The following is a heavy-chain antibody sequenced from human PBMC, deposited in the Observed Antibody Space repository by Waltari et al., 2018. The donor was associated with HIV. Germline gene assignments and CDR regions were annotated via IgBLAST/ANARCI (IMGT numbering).Heavy chain of an antibody. Sequence: QLQLRESGPRLVKPLETLALNCSVSGGSITTYLWNWHRQPPGKGLEWIGYIHSPGRTNYNPSLKSRVTISVDTSKTVFSLQLKSVTAADTAIYYCARGIFGGNPGYWGRGTLITVS. CDR1: GGSITTYL. D-gene: IGHD2-15*01. CDR2: IHSPGRT. V-gene: IGHV4-59*01. J-gene: IGHJ4*02. CDR3: ARGIFGGNPGY.